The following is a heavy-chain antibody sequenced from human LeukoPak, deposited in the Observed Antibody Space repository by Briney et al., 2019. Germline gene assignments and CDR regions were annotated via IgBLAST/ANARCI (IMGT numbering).Heavy chain of an antibody. CDR3: ARGRIAKIVVVHSFHYGMDV. V-gene: IGHV4-34*01. CDR2: INDYSGNT. D-gene: IGHD3-22*01. J-gene: IGHJ6*02. CDR1: GGSFTDYF. Sequence: SETLSLTCAVYGGSFTDYFWTWIRQSPGKGLEWIGEINDYSGNTNYNPSLNSRVSISLEKSKNQFSLELRSVTAADTAVYCCARGRIAKIVVVHSFHYGMDVWGQGTTVTVSS.